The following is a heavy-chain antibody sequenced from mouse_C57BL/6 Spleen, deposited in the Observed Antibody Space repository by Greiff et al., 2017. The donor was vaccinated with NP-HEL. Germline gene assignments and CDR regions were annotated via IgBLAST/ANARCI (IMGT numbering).Heavy chain of an antibody. D-gene: IGHD2-1*01. J-gene: IGHJ2*01. V-gene: IGHV1-54*01. Sequence: VQLQQSGAELVRPGTSVKVSCKASGYAFTNYLIEWVKQRPGQGLEWIGVINPGSGGTNYNEKFKGKATLTAHKSSSTAYMQLSSLTSEDSAVYFCARDYYGNPDYWGQGTTLTVSS. CDR1: GYAFTNYL. CDR3: ARDYYGNPDY. CDR2: INPGSGGT.